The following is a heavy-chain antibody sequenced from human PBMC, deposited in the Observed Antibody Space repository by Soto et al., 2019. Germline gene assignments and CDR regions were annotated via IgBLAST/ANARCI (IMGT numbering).Heavy chain of an antibody. D-gene: IGHD6-6*01. Sequence: PWVTRRFPCSPCPFTFSSCGMHRLRQPPGKGLEWVAVLWHNGSNKYCADSVRGRFTISRSNSKNTMYRPMSSMRAEDTPAYYCARDAIAARRDYYYYGMDVWGQGTTVTVSS. CDR1: PFTFSSCG. J-gene: IGHJ6*02. CDR2: LWHNGSNK. CDR3: ARDAIAARRDYYYYGMDV. V-gene: IGHV3-33*01.